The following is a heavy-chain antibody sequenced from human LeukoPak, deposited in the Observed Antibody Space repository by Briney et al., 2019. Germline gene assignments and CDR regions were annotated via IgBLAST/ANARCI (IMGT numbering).Heavy chain of an antibody. D-gene: IGHD3-3*01. J-gene: IGHJ6*03. Sequence: GASVKVSCKASGGTFSSSAISWVRQAPGQGLEWMGGITPIFGTANYAQKFQGRVTITTDESTSTAYMELSSLRSEDTAVYYCAREARTITIFGVTNEYYMDVWGKGTTVTVSS. V-gene: IGHV1-69*05. CDR2: ITPIFGTA. CDR1: GGTFSSSA. CDR3: AREARTITIFGVTNEYYMDV.